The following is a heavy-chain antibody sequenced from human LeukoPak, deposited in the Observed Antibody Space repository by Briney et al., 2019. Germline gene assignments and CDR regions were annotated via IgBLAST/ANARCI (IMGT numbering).Heavy chain of an antibody. CDR1: GYTFTGYY. CDR3: ARDWPARGYSYDYYFDY. CDR2: INPHSGGT. Sequence: ASVKVSCKASGYTFTGYYIHWVRQAPGQGLEWMGWINPHSGGTNYAQKFQGRVTMTRDTSISTAYMVLSRLRSDDTAVFYCARDWPARGYSYDYYFDYWGQGTLVTVSS. D-gene: IGHD5-18*01. J-gene: IGHJ4*02. V-gene: IGHV1-2*02.